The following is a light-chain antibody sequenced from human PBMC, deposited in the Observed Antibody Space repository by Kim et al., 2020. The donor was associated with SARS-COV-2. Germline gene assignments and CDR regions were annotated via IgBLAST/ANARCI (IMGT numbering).Light chain of an antibody. CDR3: QQRNNWPLT. CDR1: QSGSSH. J-gene: IGKJ3*01. V-gene: IGKV3-11*01. Sequence: PGERAPLSCRARQSGSSHVACYQKKPEQAPRLLYDDFSKRTTGVPARFSGSGAGTVFTLTISSLEHEDFAFYYCQQRNNWPLTFGPGTKVDIK. CDR2: DFS.